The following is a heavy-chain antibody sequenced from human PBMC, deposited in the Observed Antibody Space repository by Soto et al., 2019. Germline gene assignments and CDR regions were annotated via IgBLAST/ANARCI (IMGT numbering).Heavy chain of an antibody. V-gene: IGHV3-30-3*01. D-gene: IGHD2-2*01. Sequence: VGSLRRSCASSGCNFSFYAMHWVRQTPGKGLERVAVISFDGNNIYYADSVRGRFTISRGSSSSMLYLQMNNLKPEDSAIYYCARVACSSIWCVTHFDNWGQRTLVTVSS. CDR1: GCNFSFYA. CDR2: ISFDGNNI. CDR3: ARVACSSIWCVTHFDN. J-gene: IGHJ4*02.